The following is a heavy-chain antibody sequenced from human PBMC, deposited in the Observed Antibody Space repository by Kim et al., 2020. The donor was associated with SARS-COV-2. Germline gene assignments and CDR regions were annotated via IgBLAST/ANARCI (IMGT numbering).Heavy chain of an antibody. CDR3: ARRYSSSPFDY. D-gene: IGHD6-6*01. Sequence: TNYTPSLKGRVPTSVDTSKNPFSLKLSSVTAADTAVYYCARRYSSSPFDYWGQGTLVTVSS. V-gene: IGHV4-34*01. CDR2: T. J-gene: IGHJ4*02.